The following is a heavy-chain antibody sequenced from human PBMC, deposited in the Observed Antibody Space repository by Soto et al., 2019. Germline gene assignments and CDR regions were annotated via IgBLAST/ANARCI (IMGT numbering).Heavy chain of an antibody. J-gene: IGHJ4*02. CDR3: TSWGGFDY. Sequence: EVQLVESGGGLVQPGRSLRLSCTASGFTFGDYAMSWVRQAPGKGLEWVGFIRSKAYGGTTEYAASVKGRFTISRDDSKNIAYLQMNILRTEDRDVYYCTSWGGFDYWGQGTLVAVSS. CDR2: IRSKAYGGTT. D-gene: IGHD7-27*01. CDR1: GFTFGDYA. V-gene: IGHV3-49*04.